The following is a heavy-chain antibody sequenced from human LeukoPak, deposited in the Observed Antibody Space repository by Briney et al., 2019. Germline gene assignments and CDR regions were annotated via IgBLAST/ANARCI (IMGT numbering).Heavy chain of an antibody. CDR3: AKYGNSGWVIDN. J-gene: IGHJ4*02. V-gene: IGHV4-59*08. D-gene: IGHD6-19*01. CDR2: IYYTGGT. CDR1: GGSIGTNY. Sequence: SETLSPTCTVSGGSIGTNYWTWIRQPPGKGLEYIGYIYYTGGTNYNPSLKSRVTISVDTSKNQFSLKLSSVTAADTAVYFCAKYGNSGWVIDNWGQGTLVTVSS.